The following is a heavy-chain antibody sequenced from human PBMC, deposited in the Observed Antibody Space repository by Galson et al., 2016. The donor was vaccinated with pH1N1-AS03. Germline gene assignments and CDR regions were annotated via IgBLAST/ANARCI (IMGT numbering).Heavy chain of an antibody. J-gene: IGHJ6*03. CDR1: GYTLSSYS. CDR3: ARVPTKKFDFWSGYDNSFCMDV. V-gene: IGHV1-18*01. D-gene: IGHD3-3*01. Sequence: SVKVSCKASGYTLSSYSISWVRQAPGQGLEWLGWISGYNGNKNYAQKFRGRVTMTTDTSTSTAYMELRSLRSDGTAVYYCARVPTKKFDFWSGYDNSFCMDVWGKGTTVIVSS. CDR2: ISGYNGNK.